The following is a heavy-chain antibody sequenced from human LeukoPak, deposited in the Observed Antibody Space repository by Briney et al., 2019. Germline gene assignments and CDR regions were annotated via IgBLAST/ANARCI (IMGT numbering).Heavy chain of an antibody. V-gene: IGHV4-39*01. D-gene: IGHD5-18*01. CDR2: IYYTGSA. Sequence: SETLSLTCTVSGGSISSSSYYWGWIRRPPGKGLEWIGSIYYTGSAYYNPSLKSRVTMSVDTSKNQFSLRLSSVTAADTAVYSCARHPERYSYFDYWGQGTLVTVSS. J-gene: IGHJ4*02. CDR1: GGSISSSSYY. CDR3: ARHPERYSYFDY.